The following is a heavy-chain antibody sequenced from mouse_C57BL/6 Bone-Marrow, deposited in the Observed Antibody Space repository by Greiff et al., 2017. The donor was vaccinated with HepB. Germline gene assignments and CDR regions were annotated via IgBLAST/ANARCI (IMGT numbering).Heavy chain of an antibody. J-gene: IGHJ2*01. V-gene: IGHV1-64*01. D-gene: IGHD1-1*01. Sequence: QVQLQQPGAELVKPGASVKLSCKASGYTFTSYWMHWVKQRPGQGLEWIGMIHPNSGSTNYNEKFKSKATLTVDKSSSTAYMQLSSLTSEDSAVYYCARSPCYYGPGDYWGQGTTLTVSS. CDR2: IHPNSGST. CDR3: ARSPCYYGPGDY. CDR1: GYTFTSYW.